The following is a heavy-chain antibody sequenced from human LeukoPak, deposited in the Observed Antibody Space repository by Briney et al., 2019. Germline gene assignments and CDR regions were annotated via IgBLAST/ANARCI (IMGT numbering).Heavy chain of an antibody. Sequence: GGSLRPSCAASGFTFGDYGMSWVRQAPGKGLEWVSSINWNGGNTAYADSVKGRFTISRDTAKDSLYLQLNSLRAEDTALYYCARDRGWLQYIDYWGQGTLVTVSS. D-gene: IGHD5-24*01. J-gene: IGHJ4*02. CDR2: INWNGGNT. CDR1: GFTFGDYG. CDR3: ARDRGWLQYIDY. V-gene: IGHV3-20*04.